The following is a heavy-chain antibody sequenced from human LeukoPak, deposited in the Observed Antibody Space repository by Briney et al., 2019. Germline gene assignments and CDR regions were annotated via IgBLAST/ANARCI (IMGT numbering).Heavy chain of an antibody. CDR3: ARHLYSSSGYYYYYYMGV. CDR2: IYHSGST. J-gene: IGHJ6*03. D-gene: IGHD6-6*01. V-gene: IGHV4-59*08. CDR1: GGSISSYY. Sequence: PSETLSLTCTVSGGSISSYYWSWIRQPPGKGLEWIGYIYHSGSTNYNPSLKSRVTISVDTSKNQFSLKLSSVTAADTAVYYCARHLYSSSGYYYYYYMGVWGKGTTVTVPS.